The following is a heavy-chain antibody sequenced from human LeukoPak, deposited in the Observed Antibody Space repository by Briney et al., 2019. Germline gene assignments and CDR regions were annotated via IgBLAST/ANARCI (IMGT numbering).Heavy chain of an antibody. CDR2: INPKSGDT. J-gene: IGHJ3*02. Sequence: ASVKVSCKASGYTFTGYYMHWVRQAPGQGLEYMGWINPKSGDTYYAQKFQGRVTMTRDTSISTAYMELSRLRSDDTALYYCASPQIRNVFNIWGQGTMATVSS. V-gene: IGHV1-2*02. D-gene: IGHD1-1*01. CDR1: GYTFTGYY. CDR3: ASPQIRNVFNI.